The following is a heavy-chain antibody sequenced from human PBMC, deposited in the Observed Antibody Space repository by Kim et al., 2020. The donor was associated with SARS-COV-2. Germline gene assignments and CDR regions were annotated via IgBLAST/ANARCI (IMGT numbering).Heavy chain of an antibody. J-gene: IGHJ4*02. CDR2: ISSDGTST. CDR1: GITISNYW. Sequence: GGSLRLSCADSGITISNYWMHWARQAPGKGLVWVSRISSDGTSTSYADSVKGRFTISRDNARNTLFLQMNSLRDEDTAVYYCARVGETTGYYFAYWGQGVLVTVSS. V-gene: IGHV3-74*01. D-gene: IGHD3-9*01. CDR3: ARVGETTGYYFAY.